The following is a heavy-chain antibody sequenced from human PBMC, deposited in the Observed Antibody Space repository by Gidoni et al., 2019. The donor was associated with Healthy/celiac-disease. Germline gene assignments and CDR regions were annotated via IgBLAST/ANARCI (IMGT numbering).Heavy chain of an antibody. CDR3: ARVNSSGYPRTYYFDY. Sequence: AQLQQWGAGRLKPSESLSLTCAVYVGSFSGYYWSWIRHPPGKGLEWIGEVNHSGSTNYNPSLESRVTISVDTSKNQFSLKLSSVTAADTAVYYCARVNSSGYPRTYYFDYWGQGTLVTVSS. V-gene: IGHV4-34*01. CDR2: VNHSGST. D-gene: IGHD3-22*01. J-gene: IGHJ4*02. CDR1: VGSFSGYY.